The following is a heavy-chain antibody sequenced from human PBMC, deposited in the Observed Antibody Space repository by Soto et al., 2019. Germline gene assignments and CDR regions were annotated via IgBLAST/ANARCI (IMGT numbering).Heavy chain of an antibody. CDR3: GCEVFGVVGSAFDY. CDR2: ISYDGSGK. CDR1: GFTFSRYG. V-gene: IGHV3-30-3*01. Sequence: QVQLVESGGGVVQPGRSLRLSCAASGFTFSRYGMHWVRQAPGKGLEGVAVISYDGSGKYYADSVKGRFTISKDSSKNTLYLQMNSLRAEDTAVYHCGCEVFGVVGSAFDYWGQGTQVTVSS. J-gene: IGHJ4*02. D-gene: IGHD3-3*01.